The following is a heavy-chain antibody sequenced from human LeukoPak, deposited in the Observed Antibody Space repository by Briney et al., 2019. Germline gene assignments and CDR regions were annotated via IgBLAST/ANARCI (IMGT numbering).Heavy chain of an antibody. CDR1: GYTLTELS. J-gene: IGHJ6*02. D-gene: IGHD3-22*01. CDR2: FDPEDGET. CDR3: ATGYYDSSGYYPHYYYYGMDV. Sequence: GASVKVSCKVSGYTLTELSMHWVRQAPGKGLEWMGVFDPEDGETIYAQKFQGRVTMTEDTSTDTAYMELSSLRSEDTAVYYCATGYYDSSGYYPHYYYYGMDVWGQGTTVTVSS. V-gene: IGHV1-24*01.